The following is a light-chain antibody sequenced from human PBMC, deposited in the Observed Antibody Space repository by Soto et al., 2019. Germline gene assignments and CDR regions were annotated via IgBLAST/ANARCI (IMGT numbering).Light chain of an antibody. Sequence: QSALTQPASVSGSPGQSITISCTGTNSDVGSHNFVPWYQQYPGKAPKLLIYEASKRPSGLSNRFSGSKSGNTASLTISGLQAEDEADYYCCSLTNGATWVFGGGTKVTVL. J-gene: IGLJ3*02. V-gene: IGLV2-23*01. CDR2: EAS. CDR3: CSLTNGATWV. CDR1: NSDVGSHNF.